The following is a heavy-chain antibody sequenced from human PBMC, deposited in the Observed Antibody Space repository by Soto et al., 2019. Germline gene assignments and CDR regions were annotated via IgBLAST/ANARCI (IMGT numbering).Heavy chain of an antibody. D-gene: IGHD3-10*01. Sequence: QVQLQESGPGLVKPSETLSLTCTVSGGSISSYYWSWIRQPPGKGLEWIGYIYYSGSTNYNPSLKSRFTISVDTSKNQFSLKLSSVTAADTAVYYCARQRFRESNWYFDLWGRGTLVTVSS. V-gene: IGHV4-59*08. J-gene: IGHJ2*01. CDR2: IYYSGST. CDR3: ARQRFRESNWYFDL. CDR1: GGSISSYY.